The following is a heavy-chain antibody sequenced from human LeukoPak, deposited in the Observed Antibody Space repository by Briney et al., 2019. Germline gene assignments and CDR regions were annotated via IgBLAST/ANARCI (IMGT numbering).Heavy chain of an antibody. V-gene: IGHV1-8*01. D-gene: IGHD4-17*01. CDR1: GYTFTSYD. CDR2: MNPNSGNT. Sequence: GASVKVSCKASGYTFTSYDINWVRQATGQGLEWMGWMNPNSGNTGYAQKFQGRVTMTRNTSISTAYMELSSLRAEDTAVYYCAKADQNDYGDPFDYWGQGTLVTVSS. J-gene: IGHJ4*02. CDR3: AKADQNDYGDPFDY.